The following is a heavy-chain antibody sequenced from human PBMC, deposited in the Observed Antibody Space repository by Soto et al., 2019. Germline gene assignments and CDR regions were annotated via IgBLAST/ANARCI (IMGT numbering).Heavy chain of an antibody. Sequence: QVQLVESGGGVVQPGRSLRLSCAASGFTFSSYGMHWVRQAPGEGLEWVAVMSYDGTNKYYADSVKGRFTISRDNSKNTLSLQMNSLRGEDTAVYYCAKESYSSSSYYYCMDVWGQGTTVTVAS. CDR2: MSYDGTNK. D-gene: IGHD6-6*01. CDR3: AKESYSSSSYYYCMDV. V-gene: IGHV3-30*18. CDR1: GFTFSSYG. J-gene: IGHJ6*02.